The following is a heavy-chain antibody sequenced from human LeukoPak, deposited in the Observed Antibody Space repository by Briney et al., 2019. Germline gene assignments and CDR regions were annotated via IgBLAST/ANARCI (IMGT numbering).Heavy chain of an antibody. V-gene: IGHV3-23*01. J-gene: IGHJ4*02. CDR1: EFTFSSYV. Sequence: GGSLRLSCVASEFTFSSYVMTWVRQAPGKGLVWVSAISGSGGSTHYAGSVKGRFTISRDNSKNTLFLQMNSLRAEDTAIYYCAKDSPKGGSSWRGYFDYWGQGTLVTVSS. CDR2: ISGSGGST. D-gene: IGHD6-13*01. CDR3: AKDSPKGGSSWRGYFDY.